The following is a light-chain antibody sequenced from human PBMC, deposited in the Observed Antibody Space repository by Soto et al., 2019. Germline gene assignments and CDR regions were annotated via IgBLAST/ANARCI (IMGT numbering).Light chain of an antibody. J-gene: IGKJ3*01. Sequence: DIQMTQSPSSLSASVGDRVTITCRASQSISSHLNWYQHKPGKAPKLLIYAASSLQSGVPSRFSGSGSGTEFTLIISSLQPEDSATYYCQQSYGTPFSFGPRTKADI. V-gene: IGKV1-39*01. CDR3: QQSYGTPFS. CDR1: QSISSH. CDR2: AAS.